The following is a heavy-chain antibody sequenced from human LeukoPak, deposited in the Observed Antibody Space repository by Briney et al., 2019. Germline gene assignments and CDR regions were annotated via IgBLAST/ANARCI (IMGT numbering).Heavy chain of an antibody. CDR2: ISSSSSYT. CDR3: ARVEMATITSDY. D-gene: IGHD5-24*01. Sequence: PGGSLRLSCAASGFTFSDYYMSWIRQAPGKGLEWVSYISSSSSYTNYADSVKGRFTISRHNAKNSLYLQMNSLRAEDTAVYYCARVEMATITSDYWGQGTLVTVSS. CDR1: GFTFSDYY. J-gene: IGHJ4*02. V-gene: IGHV3-11*03.